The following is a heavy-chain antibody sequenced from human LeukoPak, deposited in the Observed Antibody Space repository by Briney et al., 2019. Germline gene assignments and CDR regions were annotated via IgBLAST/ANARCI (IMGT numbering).Heavy chain of an antibody. CDR2: LLYNGST. CDR3: ARTGRRGYFDF. V-gene: IGHV4-59*01. D-gene: IGHD1-14*01. J-gene: IGHJ2*01. Sequence: PSETLSLTCNVSGASSGDYYWRWVRQSPEKGLEWIASLLYNGSTHYNPSLRSRVAISGDTSKNQFSLMLTSVTTTDTAVYYCARTGRRGYFDFWGRGTLVTVSS. CDR1: GASSGDYY.